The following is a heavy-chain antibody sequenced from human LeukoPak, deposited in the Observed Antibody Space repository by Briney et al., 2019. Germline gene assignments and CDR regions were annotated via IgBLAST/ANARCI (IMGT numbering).Heavy chain of an antibody. CDR3: ARLRFADYDSSGYPRGGLDY. J-gene: IGHJ4*02. Sequence: ASVKVSCKASGYTFTSYDINWVRQATGQGLEWMGWMNPNSGNTGYAQKFQGRVTITRNTSISTAYMELSSLRSEDTAVYYCARLRFADYDSSGYPRGGLDYWGQGTLVTVSS. CDR1: GYTFTSYD. CDR2: MNPNSGNT. V-gene: IGHV1-8*03. D-gene: IGHD3-22*01.